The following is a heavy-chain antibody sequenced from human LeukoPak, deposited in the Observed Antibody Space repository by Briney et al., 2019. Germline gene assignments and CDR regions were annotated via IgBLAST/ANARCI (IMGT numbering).Heavy chain of an antibody. J-gene: IGHJ4*02. V-gene: IGHV3-7*04. D-gene: IGHD1-14*01. CDR1: GFTFSSYW. Sequence: GGSLRLSCAASGFTFSSYWISWVRQAPGKGLEWVANIKQDGSEKYYVDSVKGRFTISRDNAKNSLYLQMNSLRAEDTAVYYCARGTVDDPLDYWGQGTLVTVSS. CDR3: ARGTVDDPLDY. CDR2: IKQDGSEK.